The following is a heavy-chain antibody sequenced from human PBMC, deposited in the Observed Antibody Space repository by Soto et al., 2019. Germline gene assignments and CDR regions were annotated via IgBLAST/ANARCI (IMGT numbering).Heavy chain of an antibody. CDR3: ARVSRTRGSVGNHINFYFYYYMDV. V-gene: IGHV4-34*01. CDR2: INPSGST. Sequence: QGQLQQWGAGRLKPSETLSLTCAVYIRSFSDYCWSRIRQAPGKGLGYIGEINPSGSTSYNPPLRVRVTIYVDTSKNQFSLKMSNVTAADTAVYYCARVSRTRGSVGNHINFYFYYYMDVWGIGTTVTDSS. CDR1: IRSFSDYC. J-gene: IGHJ6*03. D-gene: IGHD3-10*01.